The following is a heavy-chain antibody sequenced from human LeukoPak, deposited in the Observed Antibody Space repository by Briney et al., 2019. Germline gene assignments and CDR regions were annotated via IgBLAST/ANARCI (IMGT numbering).Heavy chain of an antibody. CDR2: ISSSSSTI. CDR1: GFALNRYG. J-gene: IGHJ3*02. D-gene: IGHD3-10*01. CDR3: PRVAVHYYNRLDAFDI. V-gene: IGHV3-48*01. Sequence: GGSLRLSCAASGFALNRYGMSWVRQAPGKGLEWISHISSSSSTIYYADSMKGRFTISRDNAKNSLYMQMNSVRAEATAVCYCPRVAVHYYNRLDAFDIWGQGTMVTVSS.